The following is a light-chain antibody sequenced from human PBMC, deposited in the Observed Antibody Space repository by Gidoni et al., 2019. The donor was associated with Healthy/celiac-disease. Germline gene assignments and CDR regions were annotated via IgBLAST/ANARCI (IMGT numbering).Light chain of an antibody. J-gene: IGLJ1*01. V-gene: IGLV1-40*01. CDR3: QPYDSSLSGFYV. Sequence: SVLTQPPSVSGAPGQTVTISCTGSSSNIGAGYDVHWHQQPPGTAPKLLIYGNSNRPSGVPDRFSGSKSGTSASLAITGLQAEDEADYYCQPYDSSLSGFYVFGTGTKVTVL. CDR2: GNS. CDR1: SSNIGAGYD.